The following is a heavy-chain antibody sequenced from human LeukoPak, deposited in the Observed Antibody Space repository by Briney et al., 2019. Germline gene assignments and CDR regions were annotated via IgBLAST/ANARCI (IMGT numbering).Heavy chain of an antibody. CDR3: ARCVGNNYGYPDY. Sequence: GGSLRLSCAASGFTFSSYEMNWVRQAPGKGLEWVSYISNSGSTIYYADSVKGRFTISRDNAKNSLYVQMNSLRAEDTAVYYCARCVGNNYGYPDYWGQGTLVTVSS. V-gene: IGHV3-48*03. J-gene: IGHJ4*02. CDR2: ISNSGSTI. CDR1: GFTFSSYE. D-gene: IGHD5-18*01.